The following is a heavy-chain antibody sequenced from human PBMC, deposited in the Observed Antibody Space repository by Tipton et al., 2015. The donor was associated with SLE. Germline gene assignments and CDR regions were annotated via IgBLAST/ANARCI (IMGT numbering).Heavy chain of an antibody. D-gene: IGHD3-3*01. CDR3: ARVSLDDFWSGYSPNYYYYYMDV. CDR1: SGSISSYH. V-gene: IGHV4-59*01. CDR2: IYYSGNT. J-gene: IGHJ6*03. Sequence: LRLSCTVSSGSISSYHWSWIRQPPGKGLEWIGYIYYSGNTNHNPSLESRVTISVDTSKNQCSLNLRSVTAADTAVYYCARVSLDDFWSGYSPNYYYYYMDVWGKGTAVTVSS.